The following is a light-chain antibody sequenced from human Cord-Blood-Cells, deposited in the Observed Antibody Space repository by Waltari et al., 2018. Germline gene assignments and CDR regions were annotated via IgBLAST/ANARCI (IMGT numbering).Light chain of an antibody. V-gene: IGLV2-23*02. CDR1: RRDVGSYNL. J-gene: IGLJ2*01. Sequence: QSALTQPASASGSPGQSITISCTGTRRDVGSYNLVSWYQQHPGKAPKLMIYEVSKRPSGVSNRFSGSKSGNTASLTISGLQAEDEADYYCCSYAGSSTYVVFGGGTKLTVL. CDR2: EVS. CDR3: CSYAGSSTYVV.